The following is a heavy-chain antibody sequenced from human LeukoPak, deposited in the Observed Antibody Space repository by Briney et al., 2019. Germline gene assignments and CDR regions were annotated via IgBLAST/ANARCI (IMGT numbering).Heavy chain of an antibody. V-gene: IGHV4-4*07. CDR2: IYTSGST. D-gene: IGHD6-13*01. J-gene: IGHJ3*02. CDR1: GGSISSYY. Sequence: SETLSLTCTVSGGSISSYYWSWIRQPAGKGLEWIGRIYTSGSTNYNPSLKSRVTMSVDTSKNQFSLKLSSVTAADTAVYYCTRDSIAAAGWAFDIWGQGTMVTVSS. CDR3: TRDSIAAAGWAFDI.